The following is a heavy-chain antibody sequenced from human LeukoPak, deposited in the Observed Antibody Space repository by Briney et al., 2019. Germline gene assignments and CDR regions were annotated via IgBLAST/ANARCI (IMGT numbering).Heavy chain of an antibody. D-gene: IGHD6-13*01. CDR3: AKDGGYSSSWYYYYYMDV. CDR1: GFYFANYA. CDR2: ISGSGGST. J-gene: IGHJ6*03. V-gene: IGHV3-23*01. Sequence: GSLRLSCAASGFYFANYAMSWVRQAPGKGLEWVSAISGSGGSTYYADSVKGRFTISRDNSKNTLYLQMNSLRAEDTAVYYCAKDGGYSSSWYYYYYMDVWGKGTTVTISS.